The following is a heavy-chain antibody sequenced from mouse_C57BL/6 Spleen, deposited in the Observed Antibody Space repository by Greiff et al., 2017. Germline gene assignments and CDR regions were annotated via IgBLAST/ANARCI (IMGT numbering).Heavy chain of an antibody. Sequence: DVKLQESGAELVRPGASVKLSCTASGFNIKDYYMHWVKQRPEQGLEWIGRIDPEDGDTEYAPKFQGKATMTADTSSNTAYLQLSSLTSEDTAVYYCTSLDSSGPFAYWGQGTLVTVSA. D-gene: IGHD3-2*02. CDR1: GFNIKDYY. CDR3: TSLDSSGPFAY. V-gene: IGHV14-1*01. J-gene: IGHJ3*01. CDR2: IDPEDGDT.